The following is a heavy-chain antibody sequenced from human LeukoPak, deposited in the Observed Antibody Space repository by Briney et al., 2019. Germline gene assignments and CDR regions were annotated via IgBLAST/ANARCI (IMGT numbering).Heavy chain of an antibody. D-gene: IGHD1-26*01. CDR3: ARGRLGGSYGFDY. CDR1: GGSFSGYY. Sequence: SETPSLTCAVYGGSFSGYYWSWIRQPPGKGLEWIGEINHSGSTNYNPSLKSRVTISVDTSKNQFSLKLSSVTAADTAVYYCARGRLGGSYGFDYWGQGTLVTVSS. J-gene: IGHJ4*02. V-gene: IGHV4-34*01. CDR2: INHSGST.